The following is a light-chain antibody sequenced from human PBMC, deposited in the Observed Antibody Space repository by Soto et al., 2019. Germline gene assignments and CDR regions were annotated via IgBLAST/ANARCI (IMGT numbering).Light chain of an antibody. V-gene: IGKV1-9*01. CDR2: AAS. CDR1: LCINRF. J-gene: IGKJ4*01. Sequence: IQLTQSPSSLSASVGDRVTITCRASLCINRFLAWYQQKPGKAPKLLIYAASTLQSGVPSRFAGSGSGTDFTLTINSLQPEDFATYYCQQLESYPSTFGGGTKVEIK. CDR3: QQLESYPST.